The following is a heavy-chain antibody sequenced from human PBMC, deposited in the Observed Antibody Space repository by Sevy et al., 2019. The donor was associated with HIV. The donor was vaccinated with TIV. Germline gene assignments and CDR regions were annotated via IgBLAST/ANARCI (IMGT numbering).Heavy chain of an antibody. Sequence: GGSLRLSCTASGFVFSSYAMHWVRQAPGKGLEWVAFIAYDGSNKNYADSVKGRFTLSRNNSKNTLYLQMNSLGAEDTAVYYCARPRFLEWLSSAAFDIWGQGTMVTVSS. V-gene: IGHV3-30*04. D-gene: IGHD3-3*01. CDR3: ARPRFLEWLSSAAFDI. J-gene: IGHJ3*02. CDR2: IAYDGSNK. CDR1: GFVFSSYA.